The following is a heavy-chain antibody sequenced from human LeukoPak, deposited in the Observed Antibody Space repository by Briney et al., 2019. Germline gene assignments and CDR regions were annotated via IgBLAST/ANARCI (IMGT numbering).Heavy chain of an antibody. CDR1: GGTFSSHA. Sequence: ASVKVSCKASGGTFSSHAISWVRQAPGQGLEWMGWISANNNNTDNVQKLQGRVTMTTDTSTSTAYMELRSPRSDDTAVYYCARALYHTFDYWGQGTLVTVSS. D-gene: IGHD2-2*01. V-gene: IGHV1-18*01. CDR2: ISANNNNT. CDR3: ARALYHTFDY. J-gene: IGHJ4*02.